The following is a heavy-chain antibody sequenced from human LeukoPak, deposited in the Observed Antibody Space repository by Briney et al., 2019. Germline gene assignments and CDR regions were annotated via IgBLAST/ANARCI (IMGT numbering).Heavy chain of an antibody. CDR2: INHSGST. CDR3: ARRTGLGELDIVVVVAATPVSMFDY. Sequence: SETLSLTCTVSGGSISSGDYYWSWIRQPPGKGLEWIGEINHSGSTNYNPSLKSRVTISVDTSKNQFSLKLSSVTAADTAVYYCARRTGLGELDIVVVVAATPVSMFDYWGQGTLVTVSS. CDR1: GGSISSGDYY. D-gene: IGHD2-15*01. V-gene: IGHV4-39*07. J-gene: IGHJ4*02.